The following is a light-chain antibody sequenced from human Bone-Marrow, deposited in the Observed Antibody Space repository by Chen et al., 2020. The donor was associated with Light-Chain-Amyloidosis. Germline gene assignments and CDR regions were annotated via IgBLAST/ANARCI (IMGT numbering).Light chain of an antibody. CDR3: MQALQAPLT. Sequence: EIVMTQSPLSLPVTPGESASISCRSSQSLLYSDGYKYLVWLLQKTVQSPQVLIYRASTRASGVPDRFSGSESGTEFTLKIDRVEAEDVGVYYCMQALQAPLTFGGGTRVEIK. V-gene: IGKV2-28*01. CDR2: RAS. J-gene: IGKJ4*01. CDR1: QSLLYSDGYKY.